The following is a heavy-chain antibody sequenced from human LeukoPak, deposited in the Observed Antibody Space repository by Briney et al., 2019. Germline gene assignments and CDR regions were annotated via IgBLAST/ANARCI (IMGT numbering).Heavy chain of an antibody. V-gene: IGHV1-2*02. Sequence: ASVKVSCKASGYTFTGYYMHWVRQAPGQGLEWMGWINPNSGGTNYAQKFQGRVTMTRDTSISTAYMELSRLRSDDTAVYYCARDLEVLWPGELTNYYMDVWGKGTTVTVSS. D-gene: IGHD3-10*01. J-gene: IGHJ6*03. CDR3: ARDLEVLWPGELTNYYMDV. CDR1: GYTFTGYY. CDR2: INPNSGGT.